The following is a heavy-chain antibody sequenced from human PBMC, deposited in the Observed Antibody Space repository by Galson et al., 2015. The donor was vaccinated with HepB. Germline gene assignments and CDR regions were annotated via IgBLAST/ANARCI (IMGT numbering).Heavy chain of an antibody. V-gene: IGHV7-4-1*02. CDR2: INTDTGNP. D-gene: IGHD6-6*01. Sequence: SVKVSCKASGYSFSNYAINWVRQAPGQGLEWMGWINTDTGNPTYAQGFTGRFVFSLDTSVTTAYLQISSLEGEDSAVYYCARVKYIRSSIYWGYYYYMDVWGKGTTVTVSS. CDR1: GYSFSNYA. CDR3: ARVKYIRSSIYWGYYYYMDV. J-gene: IGHJ6*03.